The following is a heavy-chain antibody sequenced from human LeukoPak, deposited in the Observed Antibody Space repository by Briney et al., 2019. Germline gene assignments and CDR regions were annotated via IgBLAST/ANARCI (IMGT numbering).Heavy chain of an antibody. J-gene: IGHJ4*02. CDR2: IYTSGST. Sequence: SETLSLTCTVSNGSISSYYRSWIRQPAGKELEWIGRIYTSGSTNYNPSLKSRVTMSVDTSKNQFSLKLNSVIAADTAVYYCARVDPYSSSWSTYYFDCWGQGTLVTVSS. CDR3: ARVDPYSSSWSTYYFDC. CDR1: NGSISSYY. D-gene: IGHD6-13*01. V-gene: IGHV4-4*07.